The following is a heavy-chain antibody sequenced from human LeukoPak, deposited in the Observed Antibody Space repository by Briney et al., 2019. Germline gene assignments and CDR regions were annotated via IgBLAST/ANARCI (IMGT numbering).Heavy chain of an antibody. CDR1: GFIFRTYG. V-gene: IGHV3-30*02. CDR2: IGYDGTKK. D-gene: IGHD1-14*01. Sequence: PGGSLRLSCAASGFIFRTYGIHWVRQAPGKGLQWVASIGYDGTKKSYADSVKGRFTISGDNSKNTVDLQMNSLRVEDMARYYCVKDFSSPYPPVDFQHWGRGTLVTVSS. J-gene: IGHJ1*01. CDR3: VKDFSSPYPPVDFQH.